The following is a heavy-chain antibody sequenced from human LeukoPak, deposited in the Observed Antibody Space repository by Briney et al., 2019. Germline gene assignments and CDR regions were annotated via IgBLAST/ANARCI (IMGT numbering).Heavy chain of an antibody. V-gene: IGHV2-5*02. CDR2: IYWDDDK. Sequence: SGPTLLQPTPTLTLTCTFSGFALGTSGGGVGWIRQPPAKALEWLSLIYWDDDKRYSPSLKSRLTITKDTSKNQVVLTMTNMDPVDTATYYCAHSSMGLWGQGTLVTVSS. J-gene: IGHJ4*02. D-gene: IGHD2/OR15-2a*01. CDR1: GFALGTSGGG. CDR3: AHSSMGL.